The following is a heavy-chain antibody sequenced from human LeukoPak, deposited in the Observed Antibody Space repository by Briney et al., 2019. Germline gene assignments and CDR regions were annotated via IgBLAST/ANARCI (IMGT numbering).Heavy chain of an antibody. D-gene: IGHD6-19*01. Sequence: PGGSLRLSCAASGFTFSDHYMDWVRQAPGEGLEWVGRSRNRAKSNTPDYAASVRGRFTISRDDSQNSLYLQMRSLKTEDTAVYHCVRVACTSDWHFDYWGQGTLVTVSS. CDR2: SRNRAKSNTP. CDR3: VRVACTSDWHFDY. J-gene: IGHJ4*02. V-gene: IGHV3-72*01. CDR1: GFTFSDHY.